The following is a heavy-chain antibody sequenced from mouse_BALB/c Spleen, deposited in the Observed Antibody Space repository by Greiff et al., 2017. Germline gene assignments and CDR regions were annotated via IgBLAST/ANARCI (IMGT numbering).Heavy chain of an antibody. CDR3: ATAYYGNYYFDY. Sequence: QVQLQQSGPGLVQPSQSLSITCTVSGFSLTSYGAHWVRQSPGKGLEWLGVIWSGGSTDYNAAFISRLSISKDNSKSQVFFKMNSLQADDTAIYYCATAYYGNYYFDYWGQGTTLTVSS. CDR1: GFSLTSYG. CDR2: IWSGGST. D-gene: IGHD2-10*01. V-gene: IGHV2-4-1*01. J-gene: IGHJ2*01.